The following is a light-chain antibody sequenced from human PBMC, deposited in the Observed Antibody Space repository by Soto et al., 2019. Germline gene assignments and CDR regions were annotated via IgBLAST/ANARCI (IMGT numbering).Light chain of an antibody. CDR3: QQYGTSPRT. CDR1: QSVRSSY. CDR2: GVS. V-gene: IGKV3-20*01. J-gene: IGKJ1*01. Sequence: EIVLTQSPGTLSLSPGERATLSCRASQSVRSSYLAWYQQKLGQAPRLRIYGVSNRATGIPDRLSGSGSGTDFTLTISRLESEDFAVYYCQQYGTSPRTFGQGTKVEIK.